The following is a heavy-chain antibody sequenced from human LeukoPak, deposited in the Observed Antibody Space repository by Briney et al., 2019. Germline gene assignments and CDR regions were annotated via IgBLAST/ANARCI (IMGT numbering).Heavy chain of an antibody. J-gene: IGHJ4*02. CDR3: AREENDSSSNY. D-gene: IGHD6-6*01. V-gene: IGHV1-69*06. Sequence: SVKVSCKASGGTLSSYAISWVRQAPGQGLEWMGRIIPIFGTANYAQKFQGRVTITADKSTSTAYMGLSSLRSEDTAVYYCAREENDSSSNYWGQGTLVTVSS. CDR2: IIPIFGTA. CDR1: GGTLSSYA.